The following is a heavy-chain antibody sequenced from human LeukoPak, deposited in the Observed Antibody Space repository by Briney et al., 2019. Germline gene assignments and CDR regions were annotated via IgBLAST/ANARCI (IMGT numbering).Heavy chain of an antibody. V-gene: IGHV4-4*02. CDR1: GGSISSSNW. J-gene: IGHJ3*02. D-gene: IGHD3-22*01. Sequence: SGTLSLTCAVSGGSISSSNWWSWVRQPPGKGLEWIGEIYHSGSTNYNPSLKSRVTISVDKSKNQFSLKLSSVTAADTAVYYCARDPLRYYYDSSGDRGAAFDIWGQGTMVTVSS. CDR2: IYHSGST. CDR3: ARDPLRYYYDSSGDRGAAFDI.